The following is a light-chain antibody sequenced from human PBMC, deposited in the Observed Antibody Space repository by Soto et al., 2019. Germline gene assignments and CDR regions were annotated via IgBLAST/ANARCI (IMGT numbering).Light chain of an antibody. CDR1: QSVSSN. V-gene: IGKV3-20*01. Sequence: EIVMTQSPATLSVSPGERATLSCRASQSVSSNLAWYQQKPGQAPRLLIYDASIRATGIPDRFSGSGSGTDFTLTISRLEPEDFAVYYCQQYGSSPWTFGQGTKVDIK. J-gene: IGKJ1*01. CDR2: DAS. CDR3: QQYGSSPWT.